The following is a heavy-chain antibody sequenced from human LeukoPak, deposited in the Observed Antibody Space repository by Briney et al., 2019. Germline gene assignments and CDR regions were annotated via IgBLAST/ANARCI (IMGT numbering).Heavy chain of an antibody. D-gene: IGHD6-13*01. CDR1: GYTLTELS. V-gene: IGHV1-24*01. Sequence: RASVKVSCKVSGYTLTELSMHWVQQAPGKGLEWMGGFDPEDGETIYAQKFQGRVTMTEDTSTDTAYMELSSLRSEDTAVYYCATAGSSSWYGGYNWFDPWGQGTLVTVSS. J-gene: IGHJ5*02. CDR3: ATAGSSSWYGGYNWFDP. CDR2: FDPEDGET.